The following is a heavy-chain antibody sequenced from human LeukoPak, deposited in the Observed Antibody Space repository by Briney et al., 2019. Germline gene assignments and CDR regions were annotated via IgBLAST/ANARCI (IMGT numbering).Heavy chain of an antibody. Sequence: GGSLRLSCVASGFTFVNHGLSWVRQAPGKGLEWVSGINWNGATTRYADSVRGRFTISRDNAKNSLYLQMNGLRAEDTAFYYCARGYCGSTTCYLYDYMDVWGKGTTVTVS. D-gene: IGHD2-2*01. CDR3: ARGYCGSTTCYLYDYMDV. V-gene: IGHV3-20*04. CDR2: INWNGATT. CDR1: GFTFVNHG. J-gene: IGHJ6*03.